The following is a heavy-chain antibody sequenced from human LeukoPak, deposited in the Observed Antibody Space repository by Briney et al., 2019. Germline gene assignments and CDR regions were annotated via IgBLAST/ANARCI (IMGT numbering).Heavy chain of an antibody. D-gene: IGHD3-22*01. CDR2: IIPIFGTA. CDR1: GGTFSSYA. V-gene: IGHV1-69*13. J-gene: IGHJ4*02. Sequence: ASVKVSCKASGGTFSSYAISWVRQAPGQGLEWMGGIIPIFGTANYAQKFQGRVTITADESTSTAYMELSSLRSEDTAVYYCARRESDYDSSGYLFYPGAYYFDYWGQGTLVTVSS. CDR3: ARRESDYDSSGYLFYPGAYYFDY.